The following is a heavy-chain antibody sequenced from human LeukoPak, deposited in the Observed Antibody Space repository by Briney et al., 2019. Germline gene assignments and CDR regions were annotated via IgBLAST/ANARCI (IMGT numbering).Heavy chain of an antibody. CDR2: IDPSDSYT. D-gene: IGHD3-10*01. CDR1: GYSFSSYW. J-gene: IGHJ4*02. CDR3: ASESGSGSYYDY. V-gene: IGHV5-10-1*01. Sequence: GESPKISCKGSGYSFSSYWITWVRQMPGKGLEWMGRIDPSDSYTKYSPSFQGHVTISVDKSISTAYLQWSSLKTPDTAMYYCASESGSGSYYDYWGQGTLVTVSS.